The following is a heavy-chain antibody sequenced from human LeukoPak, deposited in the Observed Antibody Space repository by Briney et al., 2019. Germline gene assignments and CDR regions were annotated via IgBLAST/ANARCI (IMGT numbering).Heavy chain of an antibody. Sequence: ASVKVSCKASGYTFTSYYMHWVRQAPGQGLEWMGIINPSGGSTSYAQKFQGRVTMTRDTSTSTVCMELSSLRSEDTAVYYCARDRGGDYGRGRYYYYYYMDVWGKGTAVTVSS. V-gene: IGHV1-46*01. CDR3: ARDRGGDYGRGRYYYYYYMDV. J-gene: IGHJ6*03. D-gene: IGHD4-17*01. CDR2: INPSGGST. CDR1: GYTFTSYY.